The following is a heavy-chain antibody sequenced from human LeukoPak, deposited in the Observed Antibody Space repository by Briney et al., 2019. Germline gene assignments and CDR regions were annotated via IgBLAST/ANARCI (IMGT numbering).Heavy chain of an antibody. CDR1: GGSISSYH. CDR2: ISDIGSI. V-gene: IGHV4-59*08. Sequence: SETLSLTCTVSGGSISSYHWSWIRQPPGKGLEWIAYISDIGSINYNPSLKSRVTISLDMSKNQFSLKLSSVTAADTAVYYCAGHHPRNTVDFWGQGTLVTVSS. D-gene: IGHD2/OR15-2a*01. J-gene: IGHJ4*02. CDR3: AGHHPRNTVDF.